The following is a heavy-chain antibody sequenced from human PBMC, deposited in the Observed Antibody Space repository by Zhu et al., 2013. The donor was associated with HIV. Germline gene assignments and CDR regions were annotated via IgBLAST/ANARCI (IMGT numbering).Heavy chain of an antibody. D-gene: IGHD1-26*01. Sequence: QVQLVQSGAEVKKPGSSVKVSCKASGGTFSSYAISWVRQAPGQGLEWMGGIIPIFGTANYAQKFQGRVTITADKSTSTAYMELSSLRSEDTAVYYCASSFVGAQLWGYYFDYWGRGNPSVTVSS. V-gene: IGHV1-69*06. CDR1: GGTFSSYA. J-gene: IGHJ4*02. CDR3: ASSFVGAQLWGYYFDY. CDR2: IIPIFGTA.